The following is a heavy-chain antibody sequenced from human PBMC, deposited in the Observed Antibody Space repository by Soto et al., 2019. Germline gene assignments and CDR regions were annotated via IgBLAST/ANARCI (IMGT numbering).Heavy chain of an antibody. CDR3: AADSSSWYYYYGMDV. CDR2: IVVGSGNT. CDR1: GFTFTSSA. Sequence: SLKVSCKASGFTFTSSAVQWVRQARGQRLEWIGWIVVGSGNTNYAQKFQERVTITRDMSTSTAYMELSSLRSEDTAVYYCAADSSSWYYYYGMDVWGQGTTVTVSS. J-gene: IGHJ6*02. V-gene: IGHV1-58*01. D-gene: IGHD6-13*01.